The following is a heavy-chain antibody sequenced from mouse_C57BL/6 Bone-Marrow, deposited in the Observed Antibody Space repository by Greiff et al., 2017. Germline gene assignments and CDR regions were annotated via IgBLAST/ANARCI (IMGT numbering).Heavy chain of an antibody. CDR2: IDPGDGET. CDR3: ASRTPSYGSSPYYFDY. J-gene: IGHJ2*01. Sequence: VQLQQSGAELVKPGASVKLSCTASGFNIKGYYMHWVKQRTEQGLEWIGRIDPGDGETKYAPKFQGTATITADTSSNTAYLQLSSLTSEDTAVYYGASRTPSYGSSPYYFDYWGQGTTRTVSS. CDR1: GFNIKGYY. D-gene: IGHD1-1*01. V-gene: IGHV14-2*01.